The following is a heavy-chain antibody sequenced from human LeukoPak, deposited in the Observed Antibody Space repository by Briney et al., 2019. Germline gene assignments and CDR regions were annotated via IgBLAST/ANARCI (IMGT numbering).Heavy chain of an antibody. CDR3: ARDKALPKLFYDYVWGSYRYIGWFDP. D-gene: IGHD3-16*02. CDR1: GFTFSSYW. Sequence: GGSLRLSCAASGFTFSSYWMHWVRQAPGKGLVWVSRINSDGSSTSYADSVKGRFTISRDNAKNTLYLQMNSLRAEDTAVYYCARDKALPKLFYDYVWGSYRYIGWFDPWGQGTLVTVSS. V-gene: IGHV3-74*01. J-gene: IGHJ5*02. CDR2: INSDGSST.